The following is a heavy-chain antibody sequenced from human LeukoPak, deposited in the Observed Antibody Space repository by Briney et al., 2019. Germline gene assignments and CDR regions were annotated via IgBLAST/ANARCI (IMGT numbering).Heavy chain of an antibody. CDR2: IYYSGST. Sequence: PSETLSLTCTVSGGSISSSSYYWGWIRQPPGKGLEWIGSIYYSGSTYYNPSLKSRVTISVDTSKNQFSLRLSSVTAADTAVYYCAKHTFARPFDYWGQGTLVTVSS. CDR3: AKHTFARPFDY. V-gene: IGHV4-39*01. CDR1: GGSISSSSYY. D-gene: IGHD6-6*01. J-gene: IGHJ4*02.